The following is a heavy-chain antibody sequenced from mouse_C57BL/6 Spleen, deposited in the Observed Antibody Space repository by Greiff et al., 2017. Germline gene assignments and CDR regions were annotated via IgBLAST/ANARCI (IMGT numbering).Heavy chain of an antibody. V-gene: IGHV1-55*01. CDR3: ARGDYGSSYRFAY. Sequence: VQLQQPGAELVKPGASVKMSCKASGYTFTSYWITWVKQRPGQGLEWIGDIYPGSGSTNYNEKFKGKATLTVETATSTAYMQLSSLTSEDSAVYYCARGDYGSSYRFAYWGQGTLVTVSA. D-gene: IGHD1-1*01. J-gene: IGHJ3*01. CDR1: GYTFTSYW. CDR2: IYPGSGST.